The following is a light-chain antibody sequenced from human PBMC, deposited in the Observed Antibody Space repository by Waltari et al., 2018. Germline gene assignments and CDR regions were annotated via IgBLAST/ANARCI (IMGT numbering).Light chain of an antibody. CDR2: EVS. CDR1: DSDVGAYDF. Sequence: QSALTQPASVSGSPGQSITISCSGTDSDVGAYDFVSWYQQHPGKAPHLIIYEVSNLPSGISNRFSASTSGNTASLTISGLQAEDEADDYCSSYTTSSAPGVFGTGTRVTVL. J-gene: IGLJ1*01. V-gene: IGLV2-14*01. CDR3: SSYTTSSAPGV.